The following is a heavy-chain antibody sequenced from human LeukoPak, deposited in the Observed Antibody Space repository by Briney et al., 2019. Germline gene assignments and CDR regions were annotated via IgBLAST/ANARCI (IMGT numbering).Heavy chain of an antibody. CDR2: INPNSGGA. J-gene: IGHJ4*02. CDR1: GYTFTGYY. V-gene: IGHV1-2*02. CDR3: ARAKEQWLVGGYDY. Sequence: ASVKVSCKASGYTFTGYYMHWVRQAPGQGLEWMVWINPNSGGANYAQKFQGRVTMTRDTSISTAYMELSRLRSDDTAVYYCARAKEQWLVGGYDYWGQGTPVTVSS. D-gene: IGHD6-19*01.